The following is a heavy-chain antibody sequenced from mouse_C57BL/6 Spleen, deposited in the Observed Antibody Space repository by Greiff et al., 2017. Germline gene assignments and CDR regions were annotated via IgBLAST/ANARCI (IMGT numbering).Heavy chain of an antibody. Sequence: VQLQQPGAELVKPGASVKMSCKASGYTFTSYWITWVKQRPGQGLEWIGDIYPGSGSTNYNEKFKSKATLTVDTSSSTAYMQLSSLTSEDSAVYYCARWVGYDYYAMDYWGQGTSVTVSS. CDR3: ARWVGYDYYAMDY. V-gene: IGHV1-55*01. D-gene: IGHD1-1*02. CDR2: IYPGSGST. J-gene: IGHJ4*01. CDR1: GYTFTSYW.